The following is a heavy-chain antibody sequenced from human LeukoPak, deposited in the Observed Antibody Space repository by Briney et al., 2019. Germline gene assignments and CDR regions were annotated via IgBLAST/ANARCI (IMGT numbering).Heavy chain of an antibody. V-gene: IGHV5-51*01. J-gene: IGHJ5*02. CDR3: ASPAYGSGSYSS. CDR1: AYTFTTYW. Sequence: GESLKISCEGSAYTFTTYWIAWVRQMPGKGLEWMGIIYPGDSDTRYSPSFQGQVTISADKSISTAYLQWSSLKASNTAMYYCASPAYGSGSYSSWGQGTLVTVSS. CDR2: IYPGDSDT. D-gene: IGHD3-10*01.